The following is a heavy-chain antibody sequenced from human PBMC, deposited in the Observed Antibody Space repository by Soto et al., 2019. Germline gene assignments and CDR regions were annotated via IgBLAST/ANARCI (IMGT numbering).Heavy chain of an antibody. J-gene: IGHJ6*02. CDR1: GFTFRSYG. CDR3: ARDRLVPYGYGMDV. D-gene: IGHD2-2*01. V-gene: IGHV3-33*01. Sequence: QMQLVESGGGVVQPGRSLRLSCAASGFTFRSYGIHWVRQAPGKGLEWVALIGVDGSKKYYVDSVKGRFAVSRDNSKNTLDLQMNSLRVEDTAVYYCARDRLVPYGYGMDVWGQGTTVTVSS. CDR2: IGVDGSKK.